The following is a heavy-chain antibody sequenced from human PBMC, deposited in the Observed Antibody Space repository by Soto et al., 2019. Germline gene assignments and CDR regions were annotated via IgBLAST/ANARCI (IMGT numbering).Heavy chain of an antibody. CDR2: ISAYNGNT. V-gene: IGHV1-18*04. CDR3: ARDGYTSGYYYYGMAV. J-gene: IGHJ6*02. Sequence: GSSVKVSCKASGYTFTSYGISWVRQAPGQGLEWMGWISAYNGNTNYAQKLQGRVTMTTDTSTSTAYMELRSLRSDDTAVYYCARDGYTSGYYYYGMAVWGQGLTVTLAS. CDR1: GYTFTSYG. D-gene: IGHD5-12*01.